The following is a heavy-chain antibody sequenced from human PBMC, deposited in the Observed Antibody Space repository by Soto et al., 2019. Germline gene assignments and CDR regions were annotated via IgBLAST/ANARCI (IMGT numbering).Heavy chain of an antibody. V-gene: IGHV1-69*01. CDR3: ASGRITIFGVVIGADYYGMDV. CDR1: GGTFSSYA. Sequence: QVQLVQSGAEVKKPGSSVKVSCKASGGTFSSYAISWVRQAPGQGLEWMGGIIPIFGTANYAQKFPGRVTITADESTSTAYMELSSLRSEDTAVYYCASGRITIFGVVIGADYYGMDVWGQGITVTVSS. D-gene: IGHD3-3*01. J-gene: IGHJ6*02. CDR2: IIPIFGTA.